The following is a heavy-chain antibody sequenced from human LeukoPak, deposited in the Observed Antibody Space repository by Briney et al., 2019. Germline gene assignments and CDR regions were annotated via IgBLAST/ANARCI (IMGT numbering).Heavy chain of an antibody. CDR2: IYHSGST. V-gene: IGHV4-38-2*01. J-gene: IGHJ4*02. Sequence: PSETLSLTCAVSGYSISSGYYWGWIRQPPGKGLEWIGSIYHSGSTYYNPSLKSRVTISVDTSKNQFSLKLSSVTAADTAVYYCARHFKIFGVAFDYWGQGTLVTVSS. CDR1: GYSISSGYY. CDR3: ARHFKIFGVAFDY. D-gene: IGHD3-3*01.